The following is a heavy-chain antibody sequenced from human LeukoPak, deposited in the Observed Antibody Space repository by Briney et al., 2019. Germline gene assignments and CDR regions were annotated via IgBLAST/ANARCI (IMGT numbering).Heavy chain of an antibody. V-gene: IGHV3-23*01. J-gene: IGHJ4*02. CDR2: ISGSGGST. D-gene: IGHD6-19*01. CDR3: TNIGWSH. CDR1: GFTFSSCA. Sequence: GGSLRLSCAASGFTFSSCAMNWVRQAPGKGLEWVSSISGSGGSTYYADSVKGRFTISRANSKNTLYLQMNSLKTEDTAVYYCTNIGWSHWGQGTLVTVSS.